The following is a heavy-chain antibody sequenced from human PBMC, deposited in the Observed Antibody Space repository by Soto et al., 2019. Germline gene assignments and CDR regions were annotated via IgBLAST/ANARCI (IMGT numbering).Heavy chain of an antibody. CDR3: ARRLTNSGIYYSGMDV. CDR1: GYTFTVYY. V-gene: IGHV1-2*02. Sequence: QVHLVQSGAEVKKPGASVTVSCKASGYTFTVYYIHWLRQAPGQGLEWLGWINPDSGATNYAQKFQGRVIMTRDTSISTAYMEFSSLRSDDTALYYCARRLTNSGIYYSGMDVWDQGTTVTVSS. J-gene: IGHJ6*02. D-gene: IGHD6-25*01. CDR2: INPDSGAT.